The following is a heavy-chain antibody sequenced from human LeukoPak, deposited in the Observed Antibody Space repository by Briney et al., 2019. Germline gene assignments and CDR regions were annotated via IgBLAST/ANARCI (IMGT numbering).Heavy chain of an antibody. V-gene: IGHV3-7*01. Sequence: GRSLRLSCAASGFTFSSYAMHWVRQAPGKGLEGVANIKQDGSEKYYVDSVKGRFTISRDNAKNSLYLQMNSLRAEDTAVYYCAREAGVGFSDYWGQGTLVTVSS. CDR2: IKQDGSEK. J-gene: IGHJ4*02. CDR3: AREAGVGFSDY. D-gene: IGHD3-3*01. CDR1: GFTFSSYA.